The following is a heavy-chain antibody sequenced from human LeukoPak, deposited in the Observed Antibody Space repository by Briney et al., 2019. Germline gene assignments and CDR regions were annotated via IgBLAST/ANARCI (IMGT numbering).Heavy chain of an antibody. CDR2: FGPEDGET. CDR1: GYTLTELS. V-gene: IGHV1-24*01. J-gene: IGHJ4*02. D-gene: IGHD6-19*01. CDR3: ATGGGRVAVAGYFDY. Sequence: ASVKVSCKVSGYTLTELSMHWVRQAPGKGLEWMGGFGPEDGETIYAQKFQGRVTMTEDTSTDTAYMELSSLRSEDTAVYYCATGGGRVAVAGYFDYWGQGTLVTVSS.